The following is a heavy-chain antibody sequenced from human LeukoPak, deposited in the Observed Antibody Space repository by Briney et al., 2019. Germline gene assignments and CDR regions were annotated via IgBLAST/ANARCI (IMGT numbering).Heavy chain of an antibody. Sequence: GGSLRLACAASGFTFSSDWMSWVRQAPGKGLGWGGNIKQDGSEKYYVVSGKGRFPISKDNAENSLYLQMNSLRAEDTAVFYCARDRGGSYSAIHYWGQGTLVPLPS. J-gene: IGHJ4*02. CDR1: GFTFSSDW. V-gene: IGHV3-7*01. D-gene: IGHD2-15*01. CDR2: IKQDGSEK. CDR3: ARDRGGSYSAIHY.